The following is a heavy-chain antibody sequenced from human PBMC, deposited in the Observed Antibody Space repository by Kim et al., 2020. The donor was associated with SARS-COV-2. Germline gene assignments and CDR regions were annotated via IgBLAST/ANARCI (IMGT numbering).Heavy chain of an antibody. CDR1: GFTFSSYS. Sequence: GGSLRLSCAASGFTFSSYSMNWVRQAPGKGLEWVSSISSSSSYIYYADSVKGRFTISRDNAKNSLYLQMNSLRAEDTAVYYCARVPGYFGESRDIWGQGTMVTVSS. CDR3: ARVPGYFGESRDI. D-gene: IGHD3-9*01. CDR2: ISSSSSYI. V-gene: IGHV3-21*01. J-gene: IGHJ3*02.